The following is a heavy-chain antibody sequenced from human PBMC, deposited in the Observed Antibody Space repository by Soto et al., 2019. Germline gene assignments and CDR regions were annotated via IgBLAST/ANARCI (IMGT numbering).Heavy chain of an antibody. CDR3: AKDRSSSWYFLGWFDP. CDR2: ISGSGGST. V-gene: IGHV3-23*01. J-gene: IGHJ5*02. CDR1: GFTFYDYA. D-gene: IGHD6-13*01. Sequence: PGGSLRLSCAASGFTFYDYAMHWVRQAPGKGLEWVSGISGSGGSTCYADSVKGRFTISRDNSKNTLYLQMNSLRAEDTAVYYCAKDRSSSWYFLGWFDPWGQGTLVTVSS.